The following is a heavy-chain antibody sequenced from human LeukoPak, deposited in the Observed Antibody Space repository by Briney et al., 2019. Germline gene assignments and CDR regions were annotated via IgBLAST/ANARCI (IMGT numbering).Heavy chain of an antibody. Sequence: GGSLRLSCAASGCTFSSYEMNWVRQAPGKGLEWVSSISSSSSYIYYADSVKGRFTISRDNAKNSLYLQMNSLRAEDTAVYYCARTAVAGNFYFDYWGQGTLVTVSS. CDR2: ISSSSSYI. D-gene: IGHD6-19*01. CDR3: ARTAVAGNFYFDY. CDR1: GCTFSSYE. V-gene: IGHV3-21*01. J-gene: IGHJ4*02.